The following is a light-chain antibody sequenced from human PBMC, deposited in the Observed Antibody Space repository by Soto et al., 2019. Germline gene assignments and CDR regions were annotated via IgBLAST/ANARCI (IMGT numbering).Light chain of an antibody. CDR3: SSYTSSSGYV. CDR2: DVS. CDR1: SSDVGGYNY. V-gene: IGLV2-14*01. J-gene: IGLJ1*01. Sequence: QSVLTQPASVSGSPGQSFTISCSGTSSDVGGYNYVSWYQQHPGKAPKLMIYDVSNRPSGVSNRFSGSKSGNTASLTISGLQAEDEADYYCSSYTSSSGYVFGTGTKVTVL.